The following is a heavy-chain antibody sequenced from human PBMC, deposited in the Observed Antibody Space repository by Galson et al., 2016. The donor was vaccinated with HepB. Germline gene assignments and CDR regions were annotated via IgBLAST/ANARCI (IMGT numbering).Heavy chain of an antibody. D-gene: IGHD4-23*01. CDR3: AGYGGNSV. CDR1: GFTVSSNY. Sequence: SLRLSCAASGFTVSSNYMNWVRQAPGKGLQWVSGIYSGGFTYYADSLKGRFTISRHNSKNTLYLQMNSLRTEDTAVYYCAGYGGNSVWGQGNLVTVSS. V-gene: IGHV3-53*01. CDR2: IYSGGFT. J-gene: IGHJ4*02.